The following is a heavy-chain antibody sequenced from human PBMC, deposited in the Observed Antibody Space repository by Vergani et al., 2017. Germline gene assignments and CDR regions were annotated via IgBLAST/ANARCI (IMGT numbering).Heavy chain of an antibody. CDR2: ISGSGGST. CDR1: GFTFSSYA. J-gene: IGHJ4*02. V-gene: IGHV3-23*01. Sequence: EVQLLESGGGLVQPGGSLRLSCAASGFTFSSYAMSWVRQAPGKGLEWVSAISGSGGSTYYADSVKGRFTISRDNSKNTLYLQMNSLRAEDTAVYYCAKDLSRGYSGYDPPTLCDYWGQGTLVTVSS. D-gene: IGHD5-12*01. CDR3: AKDLSRGYSGYDPPTLCDY.